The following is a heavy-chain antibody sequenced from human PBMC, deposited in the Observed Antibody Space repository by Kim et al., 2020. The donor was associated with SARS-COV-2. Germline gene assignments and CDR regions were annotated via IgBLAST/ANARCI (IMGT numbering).Heavy chain of an antibody. Sequence: NPSHRSRVTISLDTSKNQFSLKLSSVTAADTAVYYCASQGRYSNYPFDYWGQGTLVTVSS. D-gene: IGHD4-4*01. CDR3: ASQGRYSNYPFDY. V-gene: IGHV4-61*07. J-gene: IGHJ4*02.